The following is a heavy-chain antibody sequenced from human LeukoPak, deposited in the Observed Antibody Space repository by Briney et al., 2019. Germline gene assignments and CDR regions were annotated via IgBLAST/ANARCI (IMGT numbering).Heavy chain of an antibody. V-gene: IGHV4-39*01. J-gene: IGHJ4*02. CDR3: ASITIFGVVIS. D-gene: IGHD3-3*01. CDR2: IYYSGST. Sequence: SETLSLTCTVSGGSISSSSYYWGWIRQPPGKGLERIGSIYYSGSTYYNPSLKSRVTISVDTSKNQFSLKLSSVTAADTAVYYCASITIFGVVISWGQGTLVTVSS. CDR1: GGSISSSSYY.